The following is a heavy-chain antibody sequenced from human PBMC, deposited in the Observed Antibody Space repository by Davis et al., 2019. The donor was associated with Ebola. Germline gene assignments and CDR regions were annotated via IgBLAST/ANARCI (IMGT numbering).Heavy chain of an antibody. J-gene: IGHJ1*01. CDR2: ISAYNGNT. V-gene: IGHV1-18*01. CDR3: AIDTYSSGYYWHLS. D-gene: IGHD3-22*01. Sequence: AASVKVSCKASGYTFTSYGISWVRQAPGQGLEWMGWISAYNGNTNYAQKFQGRVTITADESTSTAYMEVRSLRSEDTAFYYCAIDTYSSGYYWHLSWGQGTLVTVST. CDR1: GYTFTSYG.